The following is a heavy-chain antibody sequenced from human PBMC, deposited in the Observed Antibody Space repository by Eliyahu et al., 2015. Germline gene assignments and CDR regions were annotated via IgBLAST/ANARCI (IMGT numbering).Heavy chain of an antibody. D-gene: IGHD2-2*01. CDR3: AKSLSPLVPAAMGLDY. Sequence: EVQLVESGGGLVQPGGSLRLSCAASGFPFXSYAMSWVRQAPGKGLEWVSAISGSGGSTYYADSVKGRFTISRDNSKNTLYLQMNSLRAEDTAVYYCAKSLSPLVPAAMGLDYWGQGTLVTVSS. J-gene: IGHJ4*02. CDR2: ISGSGGST. V-gene: IGHV3-23*04. CDR1: GFPFXSYA.